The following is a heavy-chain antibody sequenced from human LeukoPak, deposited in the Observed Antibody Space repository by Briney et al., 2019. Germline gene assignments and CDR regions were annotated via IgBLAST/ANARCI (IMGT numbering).Heavy chain of an antibody. CDR1: GGSFSGYF. Sequence: PSETLSLTCAVYGGSFSGYFWSWVRQPPEKGLEWIGEINHSGSPDYNPSLKSRVSISIDTSRNQFSLKLSSVTAADTAVYYCARDGLLGGTDYWGQGTLVTVSS. CDR3: ARDGLLGGTDY. CDR2: INHSGSP. V-gene: IGHV4-34*01. J-gene: IGHJ4*02. D-gene: IGHD2-15*01.